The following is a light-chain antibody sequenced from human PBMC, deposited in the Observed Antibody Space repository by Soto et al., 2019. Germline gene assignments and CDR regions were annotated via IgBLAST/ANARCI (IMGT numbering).Light chain of an antibody. CDR2: TAS. Sequence: EMVLTQSPATLSLSPGESATLSCRASQNVGLNFAWYQQKSGQPPRLLIHTASSRASGIPARFSGSGSRTDFALTIGSLEPEDIAVYYCQERGRWPRATFGGGTKVEMK. CDR1: QNVGLN. CDR3: QERGRWPRAT. V-gene: IGKV3-11*01. J-gene: IGKJ4*01.